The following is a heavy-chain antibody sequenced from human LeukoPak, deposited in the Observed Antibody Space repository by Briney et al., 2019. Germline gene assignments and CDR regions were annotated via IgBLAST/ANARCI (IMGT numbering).Heavy chain of an antibody. J-gene: IGHJ4*02. D-gene: IGHD3-10*01. Sequence: GGSLRLSCAASGFTFSSYAMHWVRQAPGRGVEWVAVISYDGSNKYYADSVKGRFTISRDNSKNTLYLQMNSLRAEDTAVYYCARDRGLWFGSNHFDYWGQGTLVTVSS. V-gene: IGHV3-30*04. CDR2: ISYDGSNK. CDR3: ARDRGLWFGSNHFDY. CDR1: GFTFSSYA.